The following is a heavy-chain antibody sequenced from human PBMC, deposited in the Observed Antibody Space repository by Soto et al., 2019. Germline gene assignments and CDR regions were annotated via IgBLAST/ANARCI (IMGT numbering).Heavy chain of an antibody. CDR1: GFTFSGSA. D-gene: IGHD6-13*01. V-gene: IGHV3-73*01. CDR3: TRAGPVAAAGTPYYYYYMDV. J-gene: IGHJ6*03. Sequence: EVQLVESGGGLVQPGGSLKLSCAASGFTFSGSAMHWVRQASGKGLEWVGRIRSKANSYATAYAASVKGRFTISRDDSKNTAYLQMNSLKTEETAVYYCTRAGPVAAAGTPYYYYYMDVWGKGTTVTVSS. CDR2: IRSKANSYAT.